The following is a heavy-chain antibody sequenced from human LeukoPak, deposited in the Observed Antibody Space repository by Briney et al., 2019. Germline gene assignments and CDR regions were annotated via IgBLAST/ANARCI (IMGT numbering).Heavy chain of an antibody. CDR1: GGSFSGYY. D-gene: IGHD3-22*01. Sequence: PSETLSLTCAVYGGSFSGYYWSWIRQPPGKGLEWMGEINHSGGTNYNPSLKSRVTISVDTSKNQFSLKLSSVTAADTAVYYCASAMIGVPDDAFDIWGQGTMVTVSS. J-gene: IGHJ3*02. V-gene: IGHV4-34*01. CDR2: INHSGGT. CDR3: ASAMIGVPDDAFDI.